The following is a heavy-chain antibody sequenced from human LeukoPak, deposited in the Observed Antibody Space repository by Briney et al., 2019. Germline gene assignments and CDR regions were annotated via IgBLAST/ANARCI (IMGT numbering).Heavy chain of an antibody. V-gene: IGHV3-23*01. CDR2: ISGSGGST. CDR1: GFTFSSYA. Sequence: PGGSLRLSCAASGFTFSSYAMSWVRQAPGKGLEWVSAISGSGGSTYYADSVKGRFTISRDNSENTLYLQMNSLRAEDTAVYYCAKFVTRSSWYWFDPWGQGTLVTVSS. D-gene: IGHD6-13*01. J-gene: IGHJ5*02. CDR3: AKFVTRSSWYWFDP.